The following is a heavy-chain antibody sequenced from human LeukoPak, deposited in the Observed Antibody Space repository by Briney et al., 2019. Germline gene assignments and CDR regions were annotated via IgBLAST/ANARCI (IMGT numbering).Heavy chain of an antibody. D-gene: IGHD1-26*01. CDR3: ARLGAYYYYMDV. V-gene: IGHV4-34*01. Sequence: SETLSLTCAVYGGSFSGYYWSWIRQPPGKGLEWIGEINHSGSTNYNPSLKSRVTISVDTSKNQFSLKLSSVTAADTAVYYCARLGAYYYYMDVWGKGTTVTVSS. J-gene: IGHJ6*03. CDR2: INHSGST. CDR1: GGSFSGYY.